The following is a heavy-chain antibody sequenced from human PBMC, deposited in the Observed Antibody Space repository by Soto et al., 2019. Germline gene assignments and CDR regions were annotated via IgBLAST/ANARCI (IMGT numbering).Heavy chain of an antibody. CDR2: IYYSGST. D-gene: IGHD1-26*01. J-gene: IGHJ4*02. CDR1: GGSISSGGYY. Sequence: QVQLQESGPGLVKPSQTLSLTCTVSGGSISSGGYYWSWIRQHPGKGLEWIGYIYYSGSTYYNPSRQGRVTISVDTSKTQFSLKLSSVTAADTAVYDCARWVGATSFDYWGQGTLVTVSS. CDR3: ARWVGATSFDY. V-gene: IGHV4-31*03.